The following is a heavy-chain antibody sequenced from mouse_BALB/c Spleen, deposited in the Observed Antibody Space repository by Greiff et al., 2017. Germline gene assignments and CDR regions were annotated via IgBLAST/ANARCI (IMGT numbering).Heavy chain of an antibody. Sequence: EVQWVESGGGLVQPGGSLKLSCAASGFDFSRYWMSWVRQAPGKGLEWIGEINPDSSTINYTPSLKDKFIISRDNAKNTLYLQMSKVRSEDTALYYCARLVYKDDFAYWGQGTLVTVSA. D-gene: IGHD2-1*01. V-gene: IGHV4-1*02. J-gene: IGHJ3*01. CDR1: GFDFSRYW. CDR2: INPDSSTI. CDR3: ARLVYKDDFAY.